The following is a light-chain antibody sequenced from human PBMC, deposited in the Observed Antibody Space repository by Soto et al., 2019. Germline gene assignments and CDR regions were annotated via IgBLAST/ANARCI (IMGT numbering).Light chain of an antibody. V-gene: IGKV1-5*01. CDR2: DAS. CDR3: QQYNSYSPKT. Sequence: DIQMTQSPSTLSASVGDRVTITCRASQSISSWLAWYQQKPGKAPKLLIYDASSLESGVPSMFSGSGSGTESTLTISSLQPDDFATYYCQQYNSYSPKTFGQGTKV. CDR1: QSISSW. J-gene: IGKJ1*01.